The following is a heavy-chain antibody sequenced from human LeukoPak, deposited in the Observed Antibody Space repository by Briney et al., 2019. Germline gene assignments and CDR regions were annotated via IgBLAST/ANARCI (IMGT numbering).Heavy chain of an antibody. V-gene: IGHV4-30-4*01. D-gene: IGHD4-17*01. CDR2: IYYSGST. Sequence: SETLCLTCTVSGGSISSGDYYWSWIRQPPGKGLEWIGYIYYSGSTYYNPSLKSRVTISVDTSKNQFSLKLSSVTAADTAVYYCARARYGDYLFDYWGQGTLVTVSS. CDR3: ARARYGDYLFDY. J-gene: IGHJ4*02. CDR1: GGSISSGDYY.